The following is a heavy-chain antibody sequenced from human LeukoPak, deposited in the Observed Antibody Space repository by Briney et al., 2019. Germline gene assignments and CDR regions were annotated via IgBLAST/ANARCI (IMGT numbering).Heavy chain of an antibody. V-gene: IGHV4-39*01. Sequence: SETLSLTCTVSGGSISSSSYYWGWIRQPPGKGLEWIGSIYYSGSTYYNPSLKSRDTISVDTSKNQFSLKLSSVTAADTAVYYCARIAARTTFFDYWGQGTLVTVSS. CDR1: GGSISSSSYY. D-gene: IGHD6-6*01. J-gene: IGHJ4*02. CDR3: ARIAARTTFFDY. CDR2: IYYSGST.